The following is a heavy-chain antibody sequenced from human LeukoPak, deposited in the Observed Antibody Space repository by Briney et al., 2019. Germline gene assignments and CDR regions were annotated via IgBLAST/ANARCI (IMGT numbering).Heavy chain of an antibody. CDR3: TRDDSTYQHYMDV. CDR2: ITNSGTT. Sequence: SETLSLTCNVSGESISSHYWSWTRQSPGKGLEWIGYITNSGTTKFNPSLKSRVTISRDTSKNQISLRLSSVTAADPAVYYCTRDDSTYQHYMDVWGKGTTVTVSS. D-gene: IGHD2-2*01. J-gene: IGHJ6*03. V-gene: IGHV4-59*11. CDR1: GESISSHY.